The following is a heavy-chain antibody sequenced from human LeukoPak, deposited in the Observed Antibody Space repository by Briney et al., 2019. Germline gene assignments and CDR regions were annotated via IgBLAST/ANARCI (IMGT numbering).Heavy chain of an antibody. CDR2: IKEDGVEK. J-gene: IGHJ4*02. CDR1: GFTLRSYS. Sequence: PGGSLRLSCAAPGFTLRSYSMSWVRQAPGKGLEWVANIKEDGVEKNYVNSVKGRFTVSRDNGKNSLFLEMNSLRAEDTALYYCVRRAWLEYWGQGTPVTVSS. CDR3: VRRAWLEY. V-gene: IGHV3-7*04.